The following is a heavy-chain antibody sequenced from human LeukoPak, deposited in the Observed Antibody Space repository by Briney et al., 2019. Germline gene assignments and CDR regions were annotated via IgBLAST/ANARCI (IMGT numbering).Heavy chain of an antibody. Sequence: SETLSLTCTVSGGSISSGDNYWSWIRQHPGKGLEWIGYTYYSGSTYYNPSLKSRVTISVDTSKNQFSLKLSSVTAADTAVYYCARVPLGRQLDYWGQGTLVTVSS. J-gene: IGHJ4*02. V-gene: IGHV4-31*03. D-gene: IGHD2-15*01. CDR3: ARVPLGRQLDY. CDR2: TYYSGST. CDR1: GGSISSGDNY.